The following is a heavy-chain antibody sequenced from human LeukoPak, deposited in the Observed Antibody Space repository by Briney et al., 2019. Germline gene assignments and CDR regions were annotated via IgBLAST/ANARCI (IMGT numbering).Heavy chain of an antibody. V-gene: IGHV4-59*01. CDR1: GGSISSYY. Sequence: PSETLSLTCTVSGGSISSYYWSWIRQPPGKGLEWIGYIYYSGSTNYNPSLKSRVTISVDTSKNQFSLKLSSVTAADTAVYYCARDSSSWDDWFDPWGQGTLVTVSS. CDR2: IYYSGST. J-gene: IGHJ5*02. D-gene: IGHD6-13*01. CDR3: ARDSSSWDDWFDP.